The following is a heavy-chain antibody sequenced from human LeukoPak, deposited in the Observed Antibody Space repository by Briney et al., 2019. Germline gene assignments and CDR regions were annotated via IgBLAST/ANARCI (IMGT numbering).Heavy chain of an antibody. CDR2: ISAYNGNT. CDR1: GYTFTSYG. Sequence: ASVKVSCKASGYTFTSYGISWVRQAPGQGLEWMGWISAYNGNTNYAQKLQGRVTMTTDTSTSTAYMELRSLRSDDTAVYYCASQWSDYDILTGYYPTNWFDPWGQGTLVTVSS. V-gene: IGHV1-18*01. CDR3: ASQWSDYDILTGYYPTNWFDP. J-gene: IGHJ5*02. D-gene: IGHD3-9*01.